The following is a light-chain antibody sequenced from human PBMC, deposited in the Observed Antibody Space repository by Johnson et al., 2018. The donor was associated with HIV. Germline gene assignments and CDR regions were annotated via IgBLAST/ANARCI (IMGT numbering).Light chain of an antibody. CDR3: GTWDSTLSAGGV. J-gene: IGLJ1*01. CDR1: NSNIGNNY. V-gene: IGLV1-51*01. Sequence: QSVLTQPPSVSAAPGQKVTISCSGSNSNIGNNYVSWYQQFPGTAPKLLIYDNNKRPSGIPDRFSGSKSGTSATLGITGLQTGDEAEYYCGTWDSTLSAGGVFGTGTKVTVL. CDR2: DNN.